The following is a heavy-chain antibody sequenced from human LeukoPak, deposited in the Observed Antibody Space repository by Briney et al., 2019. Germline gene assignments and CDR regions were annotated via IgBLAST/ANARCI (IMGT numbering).Heavy chain of an antibody. Sequence: SETLSLTCTVSGGSISSSSYYWGWIRQPPGKGLEWIGSIYYSGSTYYNPSLKSRVTISVDTSKNQFSLKLSSVTAADTAVYYCARHSYYVPGSAFDIWGQGTMVTVSS. V-gene: IGHV4-39*01. CDR1: GGSISSSSYY. CDR2: IYYSGST. CDR3: ARHSYYVPGSAFDI. J-gene: IGHJ3*02. D-gene: IGHD1-26*01.